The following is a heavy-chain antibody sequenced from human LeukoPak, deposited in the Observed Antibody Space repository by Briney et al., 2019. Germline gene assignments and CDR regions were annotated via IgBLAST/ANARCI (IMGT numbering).Heavy chain of an antibody. D-gene: IGHD3-22*01. Sequence: PSETLSLTCTVSGGSISSGGYYWSWTRQHPGKGLEWIGYIYYSGNTYYNPSLKSRVTISVDTSKNQFSLKLTSVTAADTAVYYCARVLGGARSSGYTILHFDYWGQGTLVTVSS. V-gene: IGHV4-31*03. J-gene: IGHJ4*02. CDR1: GGSISSGGYY. CDR2: IYYSGNT. CDR3: ARVLGGARSSGYTILHFDY.